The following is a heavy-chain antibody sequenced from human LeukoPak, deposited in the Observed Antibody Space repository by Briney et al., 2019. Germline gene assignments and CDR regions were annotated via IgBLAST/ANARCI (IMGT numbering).Heavy chain of an antibody. CDR1: GHTFTSYG. V-gene: IGHV1-18*01. D-gene: IGHD1-26*01. CDR2: ISAYNGNT. Sequence: GASVKVSCKASGHTFTSYGISWVRQAPGHGLEWMGWISAYNGNTNYAQKLQGRVTMTTDTSTSTAYMELRSLRSDDTAVYYCARDSGIVGATTVLFDPWGQGTLVTVSS. J-gene: IGHJ5*02. CDR3: ARDSGIVGATTVLFDP.